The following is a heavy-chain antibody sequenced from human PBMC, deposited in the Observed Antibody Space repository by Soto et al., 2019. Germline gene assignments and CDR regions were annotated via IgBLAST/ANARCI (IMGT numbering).Heavy chain of an antibody. V-gene: IGHV2-5*02. CDR2: IYWDDDK. J-gene: IGHJ6*02. D-gene: IGHD2-15*01. CDR1: GFSLRNSGVG. CDR3: AHKGGRGAGMDV. Sequence: KESGPTLVKPTQTLTLTCTFSGFSLRNSGVGVGWLRQTPGKALEWLALIYWDDDKRYSPSLKNRVTITKDTSTNEVVLIMTNVDPVDTGTYYCAHKGGRGAGMDVWGQGTTVTVSS.